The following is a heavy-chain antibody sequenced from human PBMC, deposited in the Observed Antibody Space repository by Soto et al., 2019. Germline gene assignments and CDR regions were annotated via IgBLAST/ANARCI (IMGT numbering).Heavy chain of an antibody. CDR2: IYYNENT. D-gene: IGHD2-15*01. CDR1: GGTIRNGGYY. V-gene: IGHV4-31*03. CDR3: ATDRGGSNCSGASCPLDD. J-gene: IGHJ4*02. Sequence: QTHLQESGPGLVKPSQTLSLTCTVSGGTIRNGGYYWSWIRQHPGKGLEWIGYIYYNENTYYNPSLKGRVNISVDMSKNEFSLELRSVTAADTAVYYCATDRGGSNCSGASCPLDDWGQGVLVTVSS.